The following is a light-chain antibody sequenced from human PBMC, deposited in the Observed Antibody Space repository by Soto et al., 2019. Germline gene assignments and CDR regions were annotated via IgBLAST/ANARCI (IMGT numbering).Light chain of an antibody. CDR1: RSDVGGYNY. V-gene: IGLV2-14*01. CDR3: SSYTSSSTPWV. Sequence: QPVLTQPASVSESPGQSITISCTGTRSDVGGYNYVSWYQHHPGKAPKLIIYEVYKRPSGVSNRFSGSKSGNTASLTISGLQAEDEADYFCSSYTSSSTPWVFGGGTKLTVL. J-gene: IGLJ3*02. CDR2: EVY.